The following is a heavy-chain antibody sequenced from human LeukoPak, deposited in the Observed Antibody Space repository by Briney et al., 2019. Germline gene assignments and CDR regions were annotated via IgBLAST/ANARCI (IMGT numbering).Heavy chain of an antibody. Sequence: ASVKVSCKASGGTFSSYAISWVRQAPGQGLEWMGGIIPIFGTANYEQKFQGRVTITADESTSTAYMELSSLRSEDTAVYYCARGSIAARPFDYWGQGTLVTVSS. CDR1: GGTFSSYA. V-gene: IGHV1-69*01. CDR3: ARGSIAARPFDY. CDR2: IIPIFGTA. J-gene: IGHJ4*02. D-gene: IGHD6-6*01.